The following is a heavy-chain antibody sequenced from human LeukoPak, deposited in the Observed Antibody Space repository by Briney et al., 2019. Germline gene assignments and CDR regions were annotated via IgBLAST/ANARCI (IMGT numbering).Heavy chain of an antibody. V-gene: IGHV3-74*01. CDR1: GFTFSSYW. J-gene: IGHJ4*02. CDR3: ARARYYDFWGGYLFDY. CDR2: INSDGSST. D-gene: IGHD3-3*01. Sequence: PGGSLRLSCAASGFTFSSYWMHWFRQAPGKGLVWVSRINSDGSSTSYADSVKGRFTIYRDNAKNTLYLQMNSLRAEDTAVYYCARARYYDFWGGYLFDYWGQGTLVTVSS.